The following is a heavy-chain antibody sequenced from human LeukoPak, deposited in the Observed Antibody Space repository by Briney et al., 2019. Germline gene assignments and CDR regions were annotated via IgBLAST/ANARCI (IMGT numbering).Heavy chain of an antibody. D-gene: IGHD3-22*01. CDR2: ISGRGDTT. CDR3: ARDQYYYDSSGYKVYYFDY. CDR1: GFTFSSFA. V-gene: IGHV3-23*01. Sequence: GGSLRLSCAASGFTFSSFAMSWVRQAPGKGLEWVSAISGRGDTTYYADSVKGRFTISRDNSKNTLYVQMNSLRAEDTAVYYCARDQYYYDSSGYKVYYFDYWGQGTLVTVSS. J-gene: IGHJ4*02.